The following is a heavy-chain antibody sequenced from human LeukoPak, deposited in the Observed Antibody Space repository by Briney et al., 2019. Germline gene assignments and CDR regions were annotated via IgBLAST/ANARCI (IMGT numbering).Heavy chain of an antibody. CDR3: ATEYRGSSGRAFDI. CDR1: GFTFDDYA. Sequence: GGSLRLSCAASGFTFDDYAMHWVRQAPGKGLEWVANIKQDGSEKYYVDSVKGRFTISRDNAKNSLYLQMNSLRAEDTAVYYCATEYRGSSGRAFDIWGQGTMVIVSS. V-gene: IGHV3-7*01. J-gene: IGHJ3*02. D-gene: IGHD6-6*01. CDR2: IKQDGSEK.